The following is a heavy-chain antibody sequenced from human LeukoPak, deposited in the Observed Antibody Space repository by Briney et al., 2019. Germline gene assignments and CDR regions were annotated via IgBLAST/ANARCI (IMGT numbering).Heavy chain of an antibody. D-gene: IGHD1-20*01. CDR3: AKGGGMTGEDFDY. J-gene: IGHJ4*02. V-gene: IGHV3-23*01. CDR1: GFTFSSYA. CDR2: ISGSGGST. Sequence: GGSLRLSCTASGFTFSSYAMSWVRQAPGKGLEWVSAISGSGGSTYYADPVKARFTISRDNSKNTLNLQMNSLRAEDTAVYYCAKGGGMTGEDFDYWGQGTLVTVSS.